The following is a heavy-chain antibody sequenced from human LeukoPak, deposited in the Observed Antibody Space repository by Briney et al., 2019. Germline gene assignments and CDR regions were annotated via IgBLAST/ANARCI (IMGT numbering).Heavy chain of an antibody. J-gene: IGHJ4*02. CDR3: AREDLVRTFDY. CDR2: IYYSGST. Sequence: SETLSLTCAVSGGSISSDGYFWTWIRQHPGKGLEWIGYIYYSGSTYYNPSLKSRVSISVDKSKNHFSLELTSVTAADTAVYYCAREDLVRTFDYWGQGTLVTVSS. V-gene: IGHV4-31*11. CDR1: GGSISSDGYF. D-gene: IGHD2-2*01.